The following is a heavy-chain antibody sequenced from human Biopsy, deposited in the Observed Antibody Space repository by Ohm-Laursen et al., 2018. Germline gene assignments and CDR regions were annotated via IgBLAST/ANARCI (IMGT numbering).Heavy chain of an antibody. Sequence: SETLSLTCTVSGGSISSSTTYYWAWLRQPPGKGLEWIGSIYNTETTFYNPSLKSRVTISVDTSTNQLYLKVSSVTAADTALYFCARHPTGFWFDPWGHGTLVTVSS. CDR3: ARHPTGFWFDP. V-gene: IGHV4-39*01. J-gene: IGHJ5*02. CDR2: IYNTETT. CDR1: GGSISSSTTYY.